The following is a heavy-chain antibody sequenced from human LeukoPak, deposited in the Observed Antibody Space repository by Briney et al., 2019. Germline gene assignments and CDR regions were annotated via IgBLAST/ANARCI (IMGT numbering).Heavy chain of an antibody. V-gene: IGHV4-59*01. Sequence: SETLSLTCTVSGGSISSYYWSWIRQPPGKGLEWIGYIYYSGSINYNPSLKSRVTISLDTSKTQFSLKLSSLTAADTAVYYCARGSSSFLFGYCGQGTLVIVSS. J-gene: IGHJ4*02. D-gene: IGHD6-13*01. CDR1: GGSISSYY. CDR3: ARGSSSFLFGY. CDR2: IYYSGSI.